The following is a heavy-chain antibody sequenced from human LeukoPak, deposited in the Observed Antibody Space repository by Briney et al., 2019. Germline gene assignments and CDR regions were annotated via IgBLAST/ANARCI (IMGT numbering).Heavy chain of an antibody. J-gene: IGHJ4*02. CDR2: IIPIFGTA. CDR1: GGTFSSYA. V-gene: IGHV1-69*13. Sequence: AASVKVSCKASGGTFSSYAISWVRQAPGQGLEWMGGIIPIFGTANYAQKFQGRVTITADESTSTAYMELSSLRSEDTAVCYCARAIDGGYDSYGYWGQGTLVTVSS. D-gene: IGHD5-12*01. CDR3: ARAIDGGYDSYGY.